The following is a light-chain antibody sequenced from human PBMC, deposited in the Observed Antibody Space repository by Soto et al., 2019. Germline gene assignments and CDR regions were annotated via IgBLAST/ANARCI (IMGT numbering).Light chain of an antibody. CDR2: GTS. J-gene: IGKJ1*01. CDR1: QSVSSPY. V-gene: IGKV3-20*01. Sequence: EVVLTQSPGTLSLSPGERATLSCRASQSVSSPYLAWYQQRPGQAPRLLIYGTSTRATGIPDRFSGSGSGTDFTLTINRLEPEDFAVYYCQQYGYSRRTFGQGTKVEFK. CDR3: QQYGYSRRT.